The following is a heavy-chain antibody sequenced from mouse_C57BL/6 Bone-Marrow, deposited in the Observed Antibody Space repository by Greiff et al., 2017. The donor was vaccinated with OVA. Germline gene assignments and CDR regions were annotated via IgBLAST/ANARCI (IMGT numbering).Heavy chain of an antibody. CDR1: GYTFPGYW. Sequence: QVQLKGSGAELMKPGASVKLSCKATGYTFPGYWIEWVKKRPGHGIEWIGEILPGSGSTNYNEKFKGKATFTADTSSNTAYMQLSSLTTEDSAIYYCASPSYYYGSSYPYAMDYWGQGTSVTVSS. CDR3: ASPSYYYGSSYPYAMDY. J-gene: IGHJ4*01. CDR2: ILPGSGST. V-gene: IGHV1-9*01. D-gene: IGHD1-1*01.